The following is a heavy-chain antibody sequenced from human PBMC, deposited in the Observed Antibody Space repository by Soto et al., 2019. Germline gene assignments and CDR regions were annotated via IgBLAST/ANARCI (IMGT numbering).Heavy chain of an antibody. CDR2: IKQDGSEK. D-gene: IGHD1-26*01. J-gene: IGHJ6*03. Sequence: GGSLRLSCAASGFTFSSYWMSWVRQAPGKGLEWVANIKQDGSEKYYVDSVKGRFTISRDNAKNSLYLQMNSLRAEDTAVYYCARAALAPGAVRAGYYYMDVWGKGTTVTVSS. V-gene: IGHV3-7*04. CDR3: ARAALAPGAVRAGYYYMDV. CDR1: GFTFSSYW.